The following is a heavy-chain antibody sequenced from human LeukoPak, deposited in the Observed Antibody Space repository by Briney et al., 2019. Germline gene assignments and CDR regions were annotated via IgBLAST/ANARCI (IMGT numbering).Heavy chain of an antibody. J-gene: IGHJ5*02. CDR3: ARLLGDGVGCNWFDP. Sequence: SETLSLTCTVSGGSISSSSYYWGWIRQPPGKGLEWIGSIYYSGSTYYNPSLKSRVTISVDTSKNQFSLKLSSVTAADTAVYYCARLLGDGVGCNWFDPWGQGTLVTVSS. CDR1: GGSISSSSYY. V-gene: IGHV4-39*01. CDR2: IYYSGST. D-gene: IGHD3-3*01.